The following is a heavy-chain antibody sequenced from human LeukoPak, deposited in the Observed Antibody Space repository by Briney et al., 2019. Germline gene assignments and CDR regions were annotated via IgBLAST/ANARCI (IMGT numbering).Heavy chain of an antibody. CDR3: ARALLYYGSGSYPSPYFGY. CDR2: IKQDGSEK. D-gene: IGHD3-10*01. J-gene: IGHJ4*02. CDR1: GFTFSSYW. Sequence: GGSLRLSCAASGFTFSSYWMSWVRQAPGKGLEWVANIKQDGSEKYYVDSVKGRFTISRDNAKNSLYLQMNSLRAEDTAVYYCARALLYYGSGSYPSPYFGYRGQGTLVTVSS. V-gene: IGHV3-7*01.